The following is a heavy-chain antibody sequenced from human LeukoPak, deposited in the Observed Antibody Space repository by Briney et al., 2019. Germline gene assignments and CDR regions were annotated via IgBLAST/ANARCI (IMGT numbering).Heavy chain of an antibody. D-gene: IGHD3-22*01. Sequence: GGSLRLSCAASGFTFSSYAMHWVRQAPGKGLEWVAVISYDGSNKYYADSVKGRFTISRDNSKNTLYLQMNSLRAEDTAVYYCARDRAPSITMIGNWFDPWGQGTLVIVSS. J-gene: IGHJ5*02. CDR3: ARDRAPSITMIGNWFDP. CDR1: GFTFSSYA. CDR2: ISYDGSNK. V-gene: IGHV3-30-3*01.